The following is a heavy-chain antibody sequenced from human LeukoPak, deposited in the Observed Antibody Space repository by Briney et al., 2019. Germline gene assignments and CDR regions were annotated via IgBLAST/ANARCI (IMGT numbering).Heavy chain of an antibody. Sequence: GGSLRLSCSASGFTFSSYAMHWVRQAPGKGLEWVGRIKSNIDGGTTDLAAPVKGRFAISRDDSKNTLYLQMNSLKTEDTAVYYCTTAPFRIASRDYWGPGTLVTVSS. CDR2: IKSNIDGGTT. CDR1: GFTFSSYA. D-gene: IGHD6-6*01. V-gene: IGHV3-15*01. J-gene: IGHJ4*02. CDR3: TTAPFRIASRDY.